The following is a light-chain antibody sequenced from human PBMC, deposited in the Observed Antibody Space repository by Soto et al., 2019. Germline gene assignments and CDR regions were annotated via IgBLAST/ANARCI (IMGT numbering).Light chain of an antibody. CDR3: QQRGDWPPIT. J-gene: IGKJ5*01. Sequence: EIVMTQSPATLSVSPGERATLSCRTSQSVSSNLAWYQQKPGQAPRLLIYGASSRATGIPDRFSGSGSGTDFTLTISSLQSEDFAVYYCQQRGDWPPITFGQGTRLEIK. CDR1: QSVSSN. CDR2: GAS. V-gene: IGKV3D-15*01.